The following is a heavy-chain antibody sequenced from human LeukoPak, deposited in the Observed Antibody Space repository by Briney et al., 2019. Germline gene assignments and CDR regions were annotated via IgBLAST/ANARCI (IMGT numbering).Heavy chain of an antibody. CDR2: ISRSSSYI. D-gene: IGHD3-9*01. J-gene: IGHJ6*02. Sequence: GGSLRLSCAASGFTFSSYSMNWVRQAPGKGLEWVSCISRSSSYIYYADSVKGRFTISRDNAKNSLYLQMNSLRAEDTAVYYCSRDFFDSNGYYYYGMDVWGPGTTVTVSS. CDR1: GFTFSSYS. V-gene: IGHV3-21*01. CDR3: SRDFFDSNGYYYYGMDV.